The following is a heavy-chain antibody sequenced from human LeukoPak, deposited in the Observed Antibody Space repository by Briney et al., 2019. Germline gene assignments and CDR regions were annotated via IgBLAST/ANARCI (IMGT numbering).Heavy chain of an antibody. CDR2: INAYNGNT. CDR3: AGEYQGATYCMDV. V-gene: IGHV1-18*01. J-gene: IGHJ4*02. CDR1: GYTFSSYG. D-gene: IGHD2-21*02. Sequence: ASVRLSCKASGYTFSSYGLSWVRQAPRQGLEWMGWINAYNGNTNYAQNLQGRVTINTDTSTNTAYMELRSLTSDDTAVYYGAGEYQGATYCMDVWGQGTLVTVSS.